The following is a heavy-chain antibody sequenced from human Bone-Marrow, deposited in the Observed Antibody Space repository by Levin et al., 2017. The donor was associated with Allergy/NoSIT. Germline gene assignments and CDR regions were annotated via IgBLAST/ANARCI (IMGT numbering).Heavy chain of an antibody. Sequence: ASVKVSCKASGYTFNSFAISWVRQAPGQGLEWMGWITSYSNKTHSAQNFQGRVTMTIDTSTNTASMELRSLTSGDTAVYFCGRYTPMPGYGMDVWGQGTTVTVSS. J-gene: IGHJ6*02. D-gene: IGHD2-2*01. CDR2: ITSYSNKT. CDR3: GRYTPMPGYGMDV. CDR1: GYTFNSFA. V-gene: IGHV1-18*01.